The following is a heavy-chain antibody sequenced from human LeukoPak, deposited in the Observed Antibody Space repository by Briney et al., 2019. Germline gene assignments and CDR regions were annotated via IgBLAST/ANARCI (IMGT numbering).Heavy chain of an antibody. V-gene: IGHV3-53*01. J-gene: IGHJ5*02. CDR2: IYSGGST. D-gene: IGHD2/OR15-2a*01. CDR3: AKDNSPGWFDP. Sequence: GGSLRLSCAASGFTVSSNYMSWVRQAPGKGLEWVSVIYSGGSTYYADSVKGRFTISRDNSKNTLYLQMNSLRTEDTAVYYCAKDNSPGWFDPWGQGTLVTVSS. CDR1: GFTVSSNY.